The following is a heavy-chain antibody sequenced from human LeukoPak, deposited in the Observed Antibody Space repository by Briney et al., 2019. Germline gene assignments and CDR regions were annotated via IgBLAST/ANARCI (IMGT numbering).Heavy chain of an antibody. D-gene: IGHD3-10*01. CDR1: GFIFNNYA. Sequence: PGGSLRLSCAASGFIFNNYAMSWVRQAPGKGLEWVSSIIGNGGSTYFVDSVKGRFTISRDNSKNTLCLQMNSLRAEDTAVYYCAKLPEYYYASGSSYADYWGQGTLVTVSS. J-gene: IGHJ4*02. CDR3: AKLPEYYYASGSSYADY. V-gene: IGHV3-23*01. CDR2: IIGNGGST.